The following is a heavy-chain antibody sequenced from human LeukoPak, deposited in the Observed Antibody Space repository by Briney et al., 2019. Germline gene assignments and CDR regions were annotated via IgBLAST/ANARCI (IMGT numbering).Heavy chain of an antibody. D-gene: IGHD6-19*01. CDR3: ARAPGWVQPDLDY. Sequence: PGESLKISCKASGYSFTSNWIGWVRQMPGKGLEWMGIIYPGDSDTRYSPSFQGQVTISADKSISTAYLQWSSLKASDTAMYYCARAPGWVQPDLDYWGQGTLVTVSS. CDR1: GYSFTSNW. V-gene: IGHV5-51*01. J-gene: IGHJ4*02. CDR2: IYPGDSDT.